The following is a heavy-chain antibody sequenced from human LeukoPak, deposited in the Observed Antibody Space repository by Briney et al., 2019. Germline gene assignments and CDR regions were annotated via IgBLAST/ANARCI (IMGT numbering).Heavy chain of an antibody. CDR1: GGTFSSYA. J-gene: IGHJ4*02. CDR2: IIPIFSTA. Sequence: ASVKVSCKASGGTFSSYAISWVRQAPGQGLEWMGGIIPIFSTANCAQKFQGRVTITADECTSTAYMELSSLRSEGTAVYYCARDAAGGGLTDYWGQGTLVTVSS. CDR3: ARDAAGGGLTDY. D-gene: IGHD3-10*01. V-gene: IGHV1-69*13.